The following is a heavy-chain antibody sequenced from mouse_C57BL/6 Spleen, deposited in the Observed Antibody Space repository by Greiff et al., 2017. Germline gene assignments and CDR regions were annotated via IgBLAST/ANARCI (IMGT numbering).Heavy chain of an antibody. V-gene: IGHV5-17*01. D-gene: IGHD2-3*01. CDR2: ISSGSSTI. CDR1: GFTFSDYG. Sequence: EVQLVESGGGLVKPGGSLKLSCAASGFTFSDYGMHWVRQAPEKGLEWVAYISSGSSTIYYADTVKGRFTISRDNAKNTLFLQMTSLRSEDTAMYYCARQGYDGYFYWYFDVWGTGTTVTVSS. J-gene: IGHJ1*03. CDR3: ARQGYDGYFYWYFDV.